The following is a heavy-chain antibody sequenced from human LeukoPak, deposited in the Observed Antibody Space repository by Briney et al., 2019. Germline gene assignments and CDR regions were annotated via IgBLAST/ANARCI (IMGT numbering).Heavy chain of an antibody. CDR1: GGSFSGYY. CDR3: ARGRAAAGTIYYYYMDV. Sequence: SETLSLTCAVYGGSFSGYYWSWIRQPPGKGLEWIGEINHSGSTNHNLSLKSRVTISVDTSKNQFSLTLSSVTAADTAVYYCARGRAAAGTIYYYYMDVWGKGTTVTVSS. D-gene: IGHD6-13*01. V-gene: IGHV4-34*01. CDR2: INHSGST. J-gene: IGHJ6*03.